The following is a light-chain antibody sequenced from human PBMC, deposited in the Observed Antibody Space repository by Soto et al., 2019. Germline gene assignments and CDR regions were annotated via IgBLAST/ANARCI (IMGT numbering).Light chain of an antibody. V-gene: IGKV3-11*01. CDR3: QQRSNWPPPIT. CDR1: QSVSSY. J-gene: IGKJ5*01. CDR2: DAS. Sequence: EMVMTQSPAILSVSPGERATLSCRASQSVSSYLAWYQQKPGQAPRLLIYDASNRATGIPARFSGSGSGTDFTLTISSLEPEDFGIYYCQQRSNWPPPITFGQGTRLEIK.